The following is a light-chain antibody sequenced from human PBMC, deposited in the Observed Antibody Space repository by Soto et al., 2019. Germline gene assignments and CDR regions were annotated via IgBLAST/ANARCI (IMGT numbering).Light chain of an antibody. J-gene: IGKJ5*01. CDR2: EAS. V-gene: IGKV3-11*01. CDR3: QQRANWPIT. CDR1: QSVSSY. Sequence: EIVLTQSPATLSLSPGEGATLSCRASQSVSSYLAWYQQKPGQAPRLLIYEASNRATGIPVRFSGSESGTDFTLTISSLEPEDFAVYYCQQRANWPITFGQGTRLEIK.